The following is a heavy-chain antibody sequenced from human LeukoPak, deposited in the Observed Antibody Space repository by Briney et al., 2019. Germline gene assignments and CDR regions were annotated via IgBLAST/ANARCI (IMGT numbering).Heavy chain of an antibody. CDR1: SDSMNIDFHY. V-gene: IGHV4-61*02. D-gene: IGHD5/OR15-5a*01. CDR2: ISSSGST. CDR3: ARETKAIYSPGWGLYDTYYYIDA. Sequence: SQTLSLTCTVSSDSMNIDFHYWTWIRQPAGKGLEWIGRISSSGSTTYNPSLMSRATITLDTSKNSFSLKVTSVTAADTAVYFCARETKAIYSPGWGLYDTYYYIDAWGTGTTVNVAS. J-gene: IGHJ6*03.